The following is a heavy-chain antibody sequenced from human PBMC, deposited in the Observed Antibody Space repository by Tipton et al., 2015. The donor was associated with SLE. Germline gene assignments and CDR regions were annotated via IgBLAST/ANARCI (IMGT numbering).Heavy chain of an antibody. CDR2: IYYSGST. Sequence: TLSLTCTVSGGSISRYYWSWVRQPPGKGLEWIGYIYYSGSTYYNPSLKGRVTLSIDTSKDQFSLNLSSVTAADTAVYFCARGSSRHFFDYWGQGTLVTVSS. CDR1: GGSISRYY. J-gene: IGHJ4*02. V-gene: IGHV4-59*12. CDR3: ARGSSRHFFDY.